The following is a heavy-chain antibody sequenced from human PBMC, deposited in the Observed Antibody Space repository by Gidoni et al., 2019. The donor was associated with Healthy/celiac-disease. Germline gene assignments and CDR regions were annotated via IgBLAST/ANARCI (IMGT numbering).Heavy chain of an antibody. V-gene: IGHV3-21*01. J-gene: IGHJ4*02. D-gene: IGHD3-22*01. CDR2: ISSSSSDI. CDR3: ARDRATLTYYYDSSGYGLPDY. Sequence: EVQLVESGGGLVKPGGSLRLSCAASGFTFSSYSMNWVRQAPGKGLEWVSSISSSSSDIYYADSVKGRFTISRDNAKNSLYLQMNSLRAEDTAVYYCARDRATLTYYYDSSGYGLPDYWGQGTLVTVSS. CDR1: GFTFSSYS.